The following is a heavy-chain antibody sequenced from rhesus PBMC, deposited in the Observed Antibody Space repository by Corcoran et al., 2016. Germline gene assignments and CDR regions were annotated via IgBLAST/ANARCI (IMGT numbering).Heavy chain of an antibody. Sequence: EVQLVESGGGLAKPGGSLRISWAASGFTFSRYWMNWVRKAPGKGREWVLAINSGGCSTYSTDSVKGRFTISRDNSKNTLSLKMNSLRAEDTAVYYCAKDTRIAAAGMDVWGRGVLVTVSS. CDR3: AKDTRIAAAGMDV. CDR2: INSGGCST. D-gene: IGHD6-25*01. CDR1: GFTFSRYW. J-gene: IGHJ5-2*02. V-gene: IGHV3S25*01.